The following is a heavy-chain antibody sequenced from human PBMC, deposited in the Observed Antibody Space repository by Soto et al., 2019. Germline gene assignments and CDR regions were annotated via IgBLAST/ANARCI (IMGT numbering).Heavy chain of an antibody. D-gene: IGHD2-2*02. Sequence: EVHLVESGGVVVQPGGSLRLSCAASGFTFENYAMHWVRQAPGKGLEWVSVISRDGDSTKYADPVKGRFTISRENSKNSLYLQMTSLRVEDTALYYCVKDQCKSSSCYTVTHSSYYYYGMDVWGQGTTVTVSS. CDR1: GFTFENYA. CDR2: ISRDGDST. CDR3: VKDQCKSSSCYTVTHSSYYYYGMDV. V-gene: IGHV3-43D*04. J-gene: IGHJ6*02.